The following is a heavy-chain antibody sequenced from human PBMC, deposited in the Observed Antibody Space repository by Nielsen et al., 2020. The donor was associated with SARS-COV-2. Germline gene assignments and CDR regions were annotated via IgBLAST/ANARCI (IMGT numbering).Heavy chain of an antibody. V-gene: IGHV3-20*01. CDR2: INWNGGST. J-gene: IGHJ4*02. D-gene: IGHD3-22*01. Sequence: GESLKISCVGSGFTFDDYGMSWVRQAPGKGLEWVSGINWNGGSTGYADSVKGRFTISRDNAKNSLYLQMNSLRAEDTALYHCARVYYDSSGYLNYFDYWGQGTLVTVSS. CDR3: ARVYYDSSGYLNYFDY. CDR1: GFTFDDYG.